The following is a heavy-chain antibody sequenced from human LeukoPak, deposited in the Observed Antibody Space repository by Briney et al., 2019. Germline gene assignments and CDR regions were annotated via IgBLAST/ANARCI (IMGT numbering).Heavy chain of an antibody. CDR2: IYSGGST. CDR3: AREEASGSYYHYFDY. D-gene: IGHD3-10*01. Sequence: GGSLRLSCAASGFTVSSNYMSWVRQAPGKGLEWVSVIYSGGSTYYADSVKGRFTISRDNSKNTLYLQMNSLRAEDTAVYYCAREEASGSYYHYFDYWGQGTLVTVSS. V-gene: IGHV3-53*01. J-gene: IGHJ4*02. CDR1: GFTVSSNY.